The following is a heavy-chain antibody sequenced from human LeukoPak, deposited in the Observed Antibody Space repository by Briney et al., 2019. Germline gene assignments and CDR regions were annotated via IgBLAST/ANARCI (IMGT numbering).Heavy chain of an antibody. D-gene: IGHD6-19*01. J-gene: IGHJ4*02. Sequence: GASVKVSCKVSGYTLTELSMHWVRQAPGKGLEWMGGFDPEDGETIYAQKFQGRVTMTRDTSISTAFMELSSLRSEDTAVYYCARGLYTSGGAYYFDFWGQGTLVTVSS. CDR3: ARGLYTSGGAYYFDF. CDR2: FDPEDGET. V-gene: IGHV1-24*01. CDR1: GYTLTELS.